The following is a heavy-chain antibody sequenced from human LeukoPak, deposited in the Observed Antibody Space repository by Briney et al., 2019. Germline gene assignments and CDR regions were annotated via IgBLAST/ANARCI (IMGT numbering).Heavy chain of an antibody. CDR2: TYYRSKWYN. Sequence: SQTLSLTCAISGDSVSRNSAAWNWIRQSPSRGLEWLGRTYYRSKWYNDYAVSLKSRITINPDTSRNQFTLQLSSVTPEDTAVYYCARESWGAAADDAFDVWGQGTMVTVSS. CDR1: GDSVSRNSAA. D-gene: IGHD6-13*01. V-gene: IGHV6-1*01. J-gene: IGHJ3*01. CDR3: ARESWGAAADDAFDV.